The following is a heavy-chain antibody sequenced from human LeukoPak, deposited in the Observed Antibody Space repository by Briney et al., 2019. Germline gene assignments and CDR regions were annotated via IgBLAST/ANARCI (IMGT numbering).Heavy chain of an antibody. CDR1: GFTFTAYY. J-gene: IGHJ5*02. Sequence: ASVKVSCKASGFTFTAYYMHWVRQAPGQGLEWMGIINPSGGSTSYAQKFQGRVTMTRDMSTSTDYMELSSLRSEDTAVYYCARDNSVEDTAWWFDPWGQGTLVTVSS. V-gene: IGHV1-46*01. D-gene: IGHD4-23*01. CDR3: ARDNSVEDTAWWFDP. CDR2: INPSGGST.